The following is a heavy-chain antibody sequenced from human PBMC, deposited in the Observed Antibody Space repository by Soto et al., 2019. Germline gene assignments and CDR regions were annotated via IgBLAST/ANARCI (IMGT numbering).Heavy chain of an antibody. V-gene: IGHV4-61*08. CDR2: ISYSGST. CDR1: GGSISSGGYY. J-gene: IGHJ4*02. CDR3: ARGSTGYYPY. D-gene: IGHD3-9*01. Sequence: LSLACTVSGGSISSGGYYWSWIRQHPGKGLEWIGYISYSGSTNYNPSLKSRLTISVATSKNQFSMRLTSVTAADTAVYYCARGSTGYYPYWGQGTLVTVSS.